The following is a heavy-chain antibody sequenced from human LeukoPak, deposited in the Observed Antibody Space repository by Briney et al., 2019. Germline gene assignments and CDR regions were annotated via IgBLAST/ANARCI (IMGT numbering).Heavy chain of an antibody. J-gene: IGHJ5*01. CDR3: ARVGPTWYYDS. Sequence: GGSLRLSCAASGFTFSSYGMHWVRQAPGKGLEWVTVISYDGSNKYYADSVKGRFTISRDNSKNTLYLQMNSLRGEDTALYYCARVGPTWYYDSWGQGTLVTVSS. CDR1: GFTFSSYG. D-gene: IGHD1-26*01. CDR2: ISYDGSNK. V-gene: IGHV3-30*03.